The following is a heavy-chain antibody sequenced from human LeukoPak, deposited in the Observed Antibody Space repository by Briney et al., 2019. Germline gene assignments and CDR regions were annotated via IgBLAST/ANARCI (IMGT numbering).Heavy chain of an antibody. CDR1: GFTFSSYA. J-gene: IGHJ4*02. CDR3: AKGTRGYSYGLPDY. CDR2: ISGSGGST. D-gene: IGHD5-18*01. V-gene: IGHV3-23*01. Sequence: GGSLRLSCAASGFTFSSYAMSWVRQAPGKGLEWVSAISGSGGSTYYADSVKGRFTISRDNSKNTLYLQVNSLRAEDTAVYYCAKGTRGYSYGLPDYWGQGTLVTVSS.